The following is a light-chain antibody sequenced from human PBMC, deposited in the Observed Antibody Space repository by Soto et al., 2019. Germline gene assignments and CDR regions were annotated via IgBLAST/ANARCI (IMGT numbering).Light chain of an antibody. CDR3: QQYGSSPGT. J-gene: IGKJ1*01. V-gene: IGKV3-20*01. CDR1: QSVSSSY. Sequence: EIVLTQSPATLSLSPGERATLSCRASQSVSSSYLAWYQQKPGQAPRLLIYGASSRATGIPDRFSGSGSGTDFTLTISRLEPEDVAVYYCQQYGSSPGTFGQGTKVDIK. CDR2: GAS.